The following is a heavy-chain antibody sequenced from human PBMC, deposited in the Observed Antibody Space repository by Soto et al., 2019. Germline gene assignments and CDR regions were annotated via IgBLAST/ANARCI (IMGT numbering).Heavy chain of an antibody. CDR3: AKEWAAVAGTYVFDV. J-gene: IGHJ3*01. V-gene: IGHV3-30*18. CDR2: ISQDGTNR. Sequence: QVQLVESGGGVVQPGRSLRLSCAASGFTFSTYGMHWVRQAPGKGLEWVAVISQDGTNRYYADSVKGRFTISRDNYQNMLFLQMDSLRTEDTAVCYCAKEWAAVAGTYVFDVWGPGTMVTVSS. CDR1: GFTFSTYG. D-gene: IGHD6-19*01.